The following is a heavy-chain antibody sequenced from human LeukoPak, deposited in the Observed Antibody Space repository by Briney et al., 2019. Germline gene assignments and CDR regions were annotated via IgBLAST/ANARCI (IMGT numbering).Heavy chain of an antibody. V-gene: IGHV3-23*01. J-gene: IGHJ4*02. CDR3: AKCLLRGYYDTSGYYFFDD. CDR1: GFTFSSYV. Sequence: GGSLRLSCAASGFTFSSYVMTWVRQAPGKGLEWVSSVSGGGDSTYYADSVKGRFIVSRDNSKSTLYLQMNSLRDGDTAVYYCAKCLLRGYYDTSGYYFFDDWGQGALVAVSS. D-gene: IGHD3-22*01. CDR2: VSGGGDST.